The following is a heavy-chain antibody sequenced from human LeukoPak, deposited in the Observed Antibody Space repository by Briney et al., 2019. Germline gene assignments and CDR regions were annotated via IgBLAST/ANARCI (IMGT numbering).Heavy chain of an antibody. Sequence: GGSLRLSCAASGFTFSSYWMHWVRQAPGKGLVWVSRINSDGSSTSYADSVKGRFTISRDNAKNTLYLRMNSLRAEDTAVYYCARAPYYYDSSGYLGYWGQGTLVTVSS. D-gene: IGHD3-22*01. CDR2: INSDGSST. V-gene: IGHV3-74*01. J-gene: IGHJ4*02. CDR1: GFTFSSYW. CDR3: ARAPYYYDSSGYLGY.